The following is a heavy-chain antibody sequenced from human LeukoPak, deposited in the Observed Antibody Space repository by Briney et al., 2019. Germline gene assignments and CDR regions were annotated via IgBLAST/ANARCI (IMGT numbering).Heavy chain of an antibody. CDR1: GFNFSYSG. CDR3: ARDLRLGVVIGAILDY. D-gene: IGHD3-3*01. J-gene: IGHJ4*02. CDR2: IWSDGSNK. Sequence: GRSLRLSCAASGFNFSYSGMHWVRQAPGKGLEWVAFIWSDGSNKYYLDSVKGRFSISRDNSKNTLYLEMNSLRAEDTALYYCARDLRLGVVIGAILDYWGQGTLVTVSS. V-gene: IGHV3-33*01.